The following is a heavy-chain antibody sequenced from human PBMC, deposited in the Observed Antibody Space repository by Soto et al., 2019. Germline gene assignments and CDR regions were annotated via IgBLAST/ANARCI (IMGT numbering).Heavy chain of an antibody. D-gene: IGHD3-22*01. Sequence: ASVKVSCKASGYTFTDYGISWVRQAPGQGLEWMGWISGYNGNTKYAQKFQGRVTMTTDTPTNTAYMELRSLRSDDTAVYYCARDREYYYDSSGNYYYHYGLEVWGQGTTVTAP. CDR2: ISGYNGNT. J-gene: IGHJ6*02. CDR1: GYTFTDYG. CDR3: ARDREYYYDSSGNYYYHYGLEV. V-gene: IGHV1-18*04.